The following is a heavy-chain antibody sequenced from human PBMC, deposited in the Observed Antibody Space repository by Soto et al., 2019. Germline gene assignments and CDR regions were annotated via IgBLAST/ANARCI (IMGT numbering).Heavy chain of an antibody. CDR1: GYTFTNYG. Sequence: ASVKVSCKASGYTFTNYGISWVRQAPGQGLEWMGWISAYNGNTNYAQNLQGRVTMTTDTSTSTAYMELRSLRSEDTAVYYCARDQSPYRDILTFYGMDVWGQGTTVTVSS. J-gene: IGHJ6*02. D-gene: IGHD3-9*01. CDR2: ISAYNGNT. V-gene: IGHV1-18*04. CDR3: ARDQSPYRDILTFYGMDV.